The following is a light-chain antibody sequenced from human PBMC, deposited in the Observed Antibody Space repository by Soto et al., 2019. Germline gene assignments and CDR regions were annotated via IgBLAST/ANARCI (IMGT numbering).Light chain of an antibody. J-gene: IGKJ4*01. CDR3: QQANSYPLT. CDR1: QGISSC. Sequence: DIQMTQSPSSVSASVGDRVTITCRASQGISSCLAWYQQKPGKAPKLLVYTASSLQSGVPSRFSGSGFGTDFTLTISNLQPEDFATYYCQQANSYPLTFGGGTKVEMK. CDR2: TAS. V-gene: IGKV1-12*01.